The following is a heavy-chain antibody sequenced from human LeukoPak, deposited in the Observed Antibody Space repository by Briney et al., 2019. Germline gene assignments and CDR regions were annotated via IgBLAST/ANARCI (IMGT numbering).Heavy chain of an antibody. CDR2: IWYDGSDK. CDR3: ARDRVVRYFDF. J-gene: IGHJ4*02. V-gene: IGHV3-33*01. CDR1: GLTLSTYG. D-gene: IGHD2-15*01. Sequence: GGSLRLSCAACGLTLSTYGMHWVRQAPGKGLEWVAVIWYDGSDKYYADSVKGRFTISRDNSKNTLYLQMNSLRAEVTAVYYCARDRVVRYFDFWGQGTLVTVSS.